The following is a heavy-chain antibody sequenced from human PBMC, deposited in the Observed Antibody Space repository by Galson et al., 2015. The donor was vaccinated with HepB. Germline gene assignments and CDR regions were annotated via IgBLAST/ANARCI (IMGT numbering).Heavy chain of an antibody. J-gene: IGHJ4*02. V-gene: IGHV4-59*01. D-gene: IGHD3-10*01. CDR3: ARVRAGGSLNALDY. CDR1: GGSISTYY. Sequence: ETLSLTCTVSGGSISTYYWSWIRQPPGKGLEWIGYIYYSGTTKYNPSLKSRVTISVDTSKNEFSLKLTSVTAADTAVYYCARVRAGGSLNALDYWGQGTLVTVSS. CDR2: IYYSGTT.